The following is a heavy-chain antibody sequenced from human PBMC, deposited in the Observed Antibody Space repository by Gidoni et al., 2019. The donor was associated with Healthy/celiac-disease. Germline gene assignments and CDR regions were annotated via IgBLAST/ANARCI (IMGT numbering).Heavy chain of an antibody. V-gene: IGHV4-38-2*01. CDR3: ARNSPLLEVDI. J-gene: IGHJ3*02. D-gene: IGHD3-10*01. Sequence: QAQLQESRPGLVKRSETLSLTCAVSGYSISSGYYWGWMRLPPGKGLGCSGSIYHSGGTYYNPSLKSRVTISIDTSKNQFSLKLNSVTAADTAVYYCARNSPLLEVDIWGQGTMVTVSS. CDR2: IYHSGGT. CDR1: GYSISSGYY.